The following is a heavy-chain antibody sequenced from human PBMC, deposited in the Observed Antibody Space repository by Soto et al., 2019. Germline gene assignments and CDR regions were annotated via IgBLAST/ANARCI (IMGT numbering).Heavy chain of an antibody. J-gene: IGHJ6*02. CDR3: AGSGYYHNSGMDV. D-gene: IGHD3-22*01. CDR2: IYYSGST. Sequence: SETLSLTCTVSGGSISSYYLGWIRQPPGKGLEWIGYIYYSGSTNYNPSLKSRVTISVDTSKNQFSLKLGSVTAADTAVYYCAGSGYYHNSGMDVWGQGTTVTAP. V-gene: IGHV4-59*12. CDR1: GGSISSYY.